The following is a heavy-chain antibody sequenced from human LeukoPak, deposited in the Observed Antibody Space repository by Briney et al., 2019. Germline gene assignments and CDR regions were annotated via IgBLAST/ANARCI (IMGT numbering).Heavy chain of an antibody. V-gene: IGHV4-61*02. Sequence: SETLSLTCTVSGGSISSGSYYWSWIGQPAGKGLEWIGRIYTSGSTNYNPSLKSRVTISVDTSKNQFSLKLSSVTAADTAVYYCARELKVPGTDWFDPWGQGTLVTVSS. J-gene: IGHJ5*02. CDR2: IYTSGST. CDR3: ARELKVPGTDWFDP. D-gene: IGHD2-8*01. CDR1: GGSISSGSYY.